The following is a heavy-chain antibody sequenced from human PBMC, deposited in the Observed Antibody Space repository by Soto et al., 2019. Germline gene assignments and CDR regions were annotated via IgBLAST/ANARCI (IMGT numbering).Heavy chain of an antibody. Sequence: GGSLRLSCAASGFTVSSNYMSWVRQAPGKGLEWVPVIYSGGSTYYADSVKGRFTISRDNSKNTLYLQMNSLRAEDTAVYYCARFASGIYSSGRGYFDYWGQGTLVTVSS. CDR2: IYSGGST. CDR1: GFTVSSNY. D-gene: IGHD6-25*01. J-gene: IGHJ4*02. V-gene: IGHV3-53*01. CDR3: ARFASGIYSSGRGYFDY.